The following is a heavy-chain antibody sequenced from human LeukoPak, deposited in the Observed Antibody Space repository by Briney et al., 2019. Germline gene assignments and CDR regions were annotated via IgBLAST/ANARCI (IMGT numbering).Heavy chain of an antibody. J-gene: IGHJ4*02. V-gene: IGHV3-23*01. Sequence: GGSLRLSCAASGFTFGSYAMYWVRQAPGKGLEWVSGIFGSGGSAHYADSVKGRFAISRDNSKNTVYLQMDSLRVEDTAIYYCAKTTTGYSSGRYPAWPIDYWGQGTLVTVSS. D-gene: IGHD2-15*01. CDR2: IFGSGGSA. CDR3: AKTTTGYSSGRYPAWPIDY. CDR1: GFTFGSYA.